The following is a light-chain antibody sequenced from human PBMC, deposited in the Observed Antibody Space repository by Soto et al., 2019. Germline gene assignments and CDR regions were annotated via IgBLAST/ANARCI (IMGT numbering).Light chain of an antibody. J-gene: IGLJ1*01. Sequence: PASVSGSPGQSITISCTGTSSDVGGYNYVSWYQQHPGKAPKLMIYEVSNRPSGVSNRFSGSKSGNTASLTISGLQAEDEDAYYCSSYTSSSTPYVFGTGTKVTV. CDR2: EVS. CDR1: SSDVGGYNY. V-gene: IGLV2-14*01. CDR3: SSYTSSSTPYV.